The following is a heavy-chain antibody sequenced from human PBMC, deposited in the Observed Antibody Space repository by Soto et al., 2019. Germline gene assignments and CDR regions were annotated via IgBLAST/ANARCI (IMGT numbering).Heavy chain of an antibody. Sequence: GGSLRLSCAASGFTFSSYWMSWVRQAPGKGLEWVANIKQDGSEKYYVDSVKGRFTISRDNAKNSLYLQMNSLRAEDTAVYYCASLTYNWNYAELNYWGQGTLVTVSS. J-gene: IGHJ4*02. CDR2: IKQDGSEK. D-gene: IGHD1-7*01. V-gene: IGHV3-7*01. CDR1: GFTFSSYW. CDR3: ASLTYNWNYAELNY.